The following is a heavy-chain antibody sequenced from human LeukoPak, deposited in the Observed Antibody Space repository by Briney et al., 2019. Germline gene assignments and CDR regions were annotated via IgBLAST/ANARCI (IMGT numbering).Heavy chain of an antibody. Sequence: PSETLSLTCTVSGGSIRDYYWSWIRQPAGKGLEWIGRIYTSGSTNYNPSLKSRVTISVDTSKNQFSLKLSSVTAADTAVYYCARGADTAMVFDPWGQGTLVTVSS. CDR3: ARGADTAMVFDP. CDR1: GGSIRDYY. V-gene: IGHV4-4*07. D-gene: IGHD5-18*01. CDR2: IYTSGST. J-gene: IGHJ5*02.